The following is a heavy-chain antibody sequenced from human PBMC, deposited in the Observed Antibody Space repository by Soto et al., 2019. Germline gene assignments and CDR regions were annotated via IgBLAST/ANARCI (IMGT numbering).Heavy chain of an antibody. J-gene: IGHJ4*02. Sequence: GGSLRLSCAGSGFTFSSYAMIWVRQAPVNGLEFVSAISGIFDSTYYTDSVKGRFTISRYNSKNTLYLQMNSLRAYDTAVYYCARRGPGTYFDYWGQGTLVTVSS. V-gene: IGHV3-23*01. CDR2: ISGIFDST. CDR1: GFTFSSYA. D-gene: IGHD6-13*01. CDR3: ARRGPGTYFDY.